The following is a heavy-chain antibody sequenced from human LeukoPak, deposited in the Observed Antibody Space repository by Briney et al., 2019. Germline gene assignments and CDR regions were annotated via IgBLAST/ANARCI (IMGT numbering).Heavy chain of an antibody. CDR3: ARDGYDTHNDAFDI. D-gene: IGHD5-12*01. CDR2: VSFDGSKE. CDR1: GFSFNKYD. V-gene: IGHV3-30*03. J-gene: IGHJ3*02. Sequence: GGSLRLSCVASGFSFNKYDMHWVRQAPGKGLEWVAVVSFDGSKEDYSDSLKGRFTISRDNAKNSLYLQMNSLRAEDTAVYYCARDGYDTHNDAFDIWGQGTMVTVSS.